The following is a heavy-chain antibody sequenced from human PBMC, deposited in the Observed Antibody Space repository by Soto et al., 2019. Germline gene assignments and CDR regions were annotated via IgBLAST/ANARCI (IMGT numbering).Heavy chain of an antibody. Sequence: ASVKVSCKASRYTFSSYDIFWVRQSPGQGLEWMGWMRTGSGDTHYAQKFQGRVTMTRDTSISTAYMELNNLVSDDTAVYYCARRSTTYLNEVIYDIWGQGTLVTVSS. D-gene: IGHD1-26*01. CDR1: RYTFSSYD. CDR2: MRTGSGDT. CDR3: ARRSTTYLNEVIYDI. V-gene: IGHV1-2*02. J-gene: IGHJ1*01.